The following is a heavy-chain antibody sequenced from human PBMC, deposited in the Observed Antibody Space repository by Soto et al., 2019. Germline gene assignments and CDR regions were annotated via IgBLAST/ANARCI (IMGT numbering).Heavy chain of an antibody. V-gene: IGHV3-23*01. D-gene: IGHD3-22*01. Sequence: QSGGSLRLSCAASGFTFSSYAMSWVRQAPGKGLEWVSGISGSGGSTYYADSVKGRFTISRDNSKNTLYLQVNSLRVEDTAVYYCAKDGANYYDSSDYSFQHWGQGTLVTVSS. J-gene: IGHJ1*01. CDR2: ISGSGGST. CDR1: GFTFSSYA. CDR3: AKDGANYYDSSDYSFQH.